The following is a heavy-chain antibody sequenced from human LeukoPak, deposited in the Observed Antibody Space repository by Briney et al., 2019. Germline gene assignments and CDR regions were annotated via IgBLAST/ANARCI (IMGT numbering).Heavy chain of an antibody. CDR3: AREGGEQELAN. CDR2: LNGDGSQT. D-gene: IGHD6-13*01. Sequence: PGGALRLSCAASGFTFSNYWMHWVRQAPGKVLVWLSRLNGDGSQTRYADSVKGGFTISRDNVKNTVYMPMNSLRVEDTAVYFCAREGGEQELANWGQGTLVTVSS. J-gene: IGHJ4*02. V-gene: IGHV3-74*01. CDR1: GFTFSNYW.